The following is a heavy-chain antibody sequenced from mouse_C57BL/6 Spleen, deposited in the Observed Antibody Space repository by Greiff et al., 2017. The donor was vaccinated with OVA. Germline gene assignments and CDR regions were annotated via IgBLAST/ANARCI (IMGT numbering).Heavy chain of an antibody. CDR2: IYPSDSET. Sequence: VQLQQPGAELVRPGSSVKLSCKASGYTFTSYWMDWVKQRPGQGLEWIRNIYPSDSETHYNQKFKDKATLTVDKSSSTAYMQLSSLTSEDSAVYYCARQGDGYLYWYFDVWGTGTTVTVSS. J-gene: IGHJ1*03. D-gene: IGHD2-3*01. CDR3: ARQGDGYLYWYFDV. V-gene: IGHV1-61*01. CDR1: GYTFTSYW.